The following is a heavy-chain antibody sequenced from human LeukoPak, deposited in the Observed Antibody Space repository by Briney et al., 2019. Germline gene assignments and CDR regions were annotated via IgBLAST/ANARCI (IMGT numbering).Heavy chain of an antibody. V-gene: IGHV3-30*02. D-gene: IGHD6-19*01. J-gene: IGHJ4*02. Sequence: GGSLRLSCAASGFTFSSYGMHWVRQAPGKGLEWVAFIRYDESNKYYADSVKGRFTISRDNSKNTLYLQMNSLRAEDTALYYCGRDLSGWYGPDYWGQGTLVTVSS. CDR3: GRDLSGWYGPDY. CDR2: IRYDESNK. CDR1: GFTFSSYG.